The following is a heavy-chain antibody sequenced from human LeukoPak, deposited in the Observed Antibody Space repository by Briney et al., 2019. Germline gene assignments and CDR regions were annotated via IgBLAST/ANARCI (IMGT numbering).Heavy chain of an antibody. CDR2: ISSSGSTI. Sequence: GGSLRLSCAASGFTFSDYYMSWIRQAPRKGLEWVSYISSSGSTIYYADSVKGRFTISRDNAKNSLYLQVNSLRAEDTAVYYCARVGFGELFDDWFDPWGQGTLVTVSS. D-gene: IGHD3-10*01. CDR1: GFTFSDYY. V-gene: IGHV3-11*01. J-gene: IGHJ5*02. CDR3: ARVGFGELFDDWFDP.